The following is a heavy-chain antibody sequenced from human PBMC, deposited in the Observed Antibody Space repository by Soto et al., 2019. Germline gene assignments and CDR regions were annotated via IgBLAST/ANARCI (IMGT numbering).Heavy chain of an antibody. D-gene: IGHD3-9*01. CDR1: GFTFGDYA. V-gene: IGHV3-49*03. Sequence: GGSLRLPCTAFGFTFGDYAMSWFRKAPGKGLEWVGFIRSKAYGGTTEYAASVKGRFTISRDDSKSIAYLQMNSLKTEDTAVYYCTRDSTDDILTGYGYYGMDVWGQGTTVTVSS. CDR2: IRSKAYGGTT. J-gene: IGHJ6*02. CDR3: TRDSTDDILTGYGYYGMDV.